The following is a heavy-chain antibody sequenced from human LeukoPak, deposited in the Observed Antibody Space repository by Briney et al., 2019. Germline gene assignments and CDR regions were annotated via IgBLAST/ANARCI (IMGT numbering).Heavy chain of an antibody. J-gene: IGHJ4*02. Sequence: ASVKVSCKASGYTFTSYDINWVRQATGQGLEWMGWMNPNSGNTGYAQKFQGRVTMTRNTSISAAYMELSSLRSEDTAVYYCAKCMSGSGVCLNFDSWGQGILVTVSS. CDR2: MNPNSGNT. CDR3: AKCMSGSGVCLNFDS. V-gene: IGHV1-8*01. CDR1: GYTFTSYD. D-gene: IGHD2-21*02.